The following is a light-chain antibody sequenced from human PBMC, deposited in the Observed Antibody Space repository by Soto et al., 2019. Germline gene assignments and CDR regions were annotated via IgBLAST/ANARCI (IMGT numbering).Light chain of an antibody. CDR3: QQYNSYWT. CDR1: QSISSW. CDR2: DAS. V-gene: IGKV1-5*01. J-gene: IGKJ1*01. Sequence: DIQLTQSPSNLAASVGDRVTITCRASQSISSWLAWYQQKPGKAPKLLIYDASSLESGVPSRFSGSGSGTEFTLTISSLQPDDFATYYCQQYNSYWTVGQGTKVDIK.